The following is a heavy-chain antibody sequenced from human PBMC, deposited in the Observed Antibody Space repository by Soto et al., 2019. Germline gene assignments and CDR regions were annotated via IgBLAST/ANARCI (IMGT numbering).Heavy chain of an antibody. CDR2: IYWDDDK. D-gene: IGHD3-16*02. CDR1: GFSLSTSGVG. J-gene: IGHJ4*02. V-gene: IGHV2-5*02. Sequence: QITLKESGPTLVKPTQTLTLTCTFSGFSLSTSGVGVGWIRQPPGKALEWLALIYWDDDKRYSPSLKSRLTITKDTSKNPVVLTMTNMDPVDTATYYCAHLYWNGGVIVFDYWGQGTLVTVSS. CDR3: AHLYWNGGVIVFDY.